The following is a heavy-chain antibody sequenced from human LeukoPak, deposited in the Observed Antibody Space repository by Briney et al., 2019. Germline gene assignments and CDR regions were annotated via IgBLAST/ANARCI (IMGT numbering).Heavy chain of an antibody. Sequence: PGGSLRLSCAASGFTFSSYSMNWVRQAPGKGLEWVSSISSSSSYIYYADSVKGRFTISRDNAKNSLYLQMNSLRAEDTAVYYCARVGGSGWSPEYYFDYWGQGTLVTVSS. CDR1: GFTFSSYS. V-gene: IGHV3-21*01. CDR3: ARVGGSGWSPEYYFDY. D-gene: IGHD6-19*01. CDR2: ISSSSSYI. J-gene: IGHJ4*02.